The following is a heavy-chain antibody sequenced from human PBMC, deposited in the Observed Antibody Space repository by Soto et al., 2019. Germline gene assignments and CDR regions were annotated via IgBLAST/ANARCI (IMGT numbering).Heavy chain of an antibody. D-gene: IGHD3-22*01. V-gene: IGHV3-66*01. CDR1: GFTVSSNY. Sequence: GGSLRLSCAASGFTVSSNYMSWVRQAPGKGLEWVSVIYSGGSTYYADSVKGRFTISRDNSKNTLYLQMNSLRAEDTAVYYCARAFGARYYYDSSGYYYEPLWGQGT. CDR2: IYSGGST. J-gene: IGHJ4*02. CDR3: ARAFGARYYYDSSGYYYEPL.